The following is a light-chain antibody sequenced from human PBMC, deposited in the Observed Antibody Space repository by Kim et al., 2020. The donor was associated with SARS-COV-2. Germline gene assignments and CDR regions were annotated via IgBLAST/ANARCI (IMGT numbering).Light chain of an antibody. CDR3: QQYNDWPLLT. J-gene: IGKJ4*01. V-gene: IGKV3-15*01. CDR2: GAS. CDR1: QSVRNN. Sequence: IVMTQSPATLSVSPGERVTLSCRASQSVRNNLAWYQQRPGQAPRLLIYGASTRATDDSDRFSGSGSGTEFTLTIRSLQSEDLAVYYCQQYNDWPLLTFGGGTKVDIK.